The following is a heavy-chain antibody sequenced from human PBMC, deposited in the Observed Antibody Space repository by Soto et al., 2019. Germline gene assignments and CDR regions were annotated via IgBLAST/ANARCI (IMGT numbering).Heavy chain of an antibody. J-gene: IGHJ6*02. V-gene: IGHV4-39*01. CDR1: GDSISSSTDY. CDR2: FYPSGST. CDR3: ARFKSGGYLRYYYYGMDV. Sequence: SETLSLTCTVSGDSISSSTDYWGWIRQPPGKGLEWIGSFYPSGSTYYNPSLKSRVIISEDTSKNQFSLNLSSVTAADTAVYYCARFKSGGYLRYYYYGMDVWGQGTTVTVSS. D-gene: IGHD5-12*01.